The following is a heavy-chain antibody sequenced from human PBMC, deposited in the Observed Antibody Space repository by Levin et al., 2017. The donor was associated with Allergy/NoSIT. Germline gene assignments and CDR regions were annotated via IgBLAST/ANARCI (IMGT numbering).Heavy chain of an antibody. Sequence: PGGSLRLSCAASGFPFSSHAMSWVRQAPGKGLEWISVISGSGGSTYYADSVKGRFTISRDNSKNTLSLQMYIMRAEDTALYYCAKDGLYFQPMDVWGQGTTVTVSS. J-gene: IGHJ6*02. D-gene: IGHD2/OR15-2a*01. CDR2: ISGSGGST. CDR3: AKDGLYFQPMDV. V-gene: IGHV3-23*01. CDR1: GFPFSSHA.